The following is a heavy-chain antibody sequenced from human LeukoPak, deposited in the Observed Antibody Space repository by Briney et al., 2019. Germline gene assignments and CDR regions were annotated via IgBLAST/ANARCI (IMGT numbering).Heavy chain of an antibody. CDR2: INPNSGGT. CDR1: GYTFIDYY. CDR3: ARKQGSLSEGYFDL. Sequence: ASVKVSCKASGYTFIDYYMHWVRQAPGQGLEWMGWINPNSGGTNYAQKFQGRVTMTRDTSISTAYMELNRLRSDDTALYYCARKQGSLSEGYFDLWGRGTLVTVSS. V-gene: IGHV1-2*02. D-gene: IGHD1/OR15-1a*01. J-gene: IGHJ2*01.